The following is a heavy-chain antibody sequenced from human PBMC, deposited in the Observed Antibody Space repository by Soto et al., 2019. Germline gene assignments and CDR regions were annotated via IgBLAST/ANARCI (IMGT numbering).Heavy chain of an antibody. CDR2: TKSKAFGGTI. CDR3: ASEVSGYDYGSEY. CDR1: GFAFAEYT. J-gene: IGHJ4*02. V-gene: IGHV3-49*04. D-gene: IGHD5-12*01. Sequence: PGGSLRLSCRTSGFAFAEYTLNWVRQAPGKGLEWVAFTKSKAFGGTIEYAASVKGRFTISRDDSHSIAYLEMNSLKTEDTGVYYCASEVSGYDYGSEYWGQGTQVTVSS.